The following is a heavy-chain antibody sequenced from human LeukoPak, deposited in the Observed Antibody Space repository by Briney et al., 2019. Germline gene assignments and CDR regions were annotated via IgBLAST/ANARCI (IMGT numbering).Heavy chain of an antibody. CDR2: ISYDGSNK. Sequence: PGGSLRLSCAASGFTFSSYAMHWVRQAPGKGLEWVAVISYDGSNKYYADSVKGRFTISRDNAKNSLYLQMNNLRAEDTAVYFCVSGFLQWLYWGQGTLVTVSS. CDR3: VSGFLQWLY. J-gene: IGHJ4*02. V-gene: IGHV3-30-3*01. D-gene: IGHD3-3*01. CDR1: GFTFSSYA.